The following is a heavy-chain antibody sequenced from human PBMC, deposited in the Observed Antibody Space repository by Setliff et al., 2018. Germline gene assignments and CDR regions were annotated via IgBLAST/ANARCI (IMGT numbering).Heavy chain of an antibody. J-gene: IGHJ4*02. CDR1: GFTFSNYE. CDR3: AGDPYFDY. Sequence: GGSLRLSCAASGFTFSNYEMNWVRQAPGKGLEWVSYISTGGTTKYYADSVKGRFTISRDNAKNSLYLQMNSLRAEDTAVYFCAGDPYFDYWGQGTLVTVS. V-gene: IGHV3-48*03. CDR2: ISTGGTTK.